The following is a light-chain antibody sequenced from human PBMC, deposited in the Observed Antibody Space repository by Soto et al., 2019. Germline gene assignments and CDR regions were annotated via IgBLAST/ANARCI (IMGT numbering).Light chain of an antibody. Sequence: QSALTQPASVSGSPGQSITISCTGTSSDVGAYNYVSWYQQHPGKAPKLIIYDVSNRPSGVSNRFSGSKSGNTASLTISGLQAEDEADYYCSSYTVSSTVIFGGGTKLTVL. V-gene: IGLV2-14*01. CDR1: SSDVGAYNY. CDR2: DVS. J-gene: IGLJ2*01. CDR3: SSYTVSSTVI.